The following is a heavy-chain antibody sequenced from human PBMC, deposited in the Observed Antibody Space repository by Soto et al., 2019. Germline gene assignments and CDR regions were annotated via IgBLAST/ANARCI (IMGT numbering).Heavy chain of an antibody. J-gene: IGHJ6*03. V-gene: IGHV1-69*02. D-gene: IGHD1-1*01. CDR1: GDSLTSYI. Sequence: QVQLVQSGAEVKKPGSSVRVSCEASGDSLTSYIFTWVRQAPGQVLEWMGRVIPIQGKADYALKIQDRVKITAEKSTNTVYMELRSLRPEDTALYYCAKSLVFVEHDYMDVWGKGTTVTVSS. CDR3: AKSLVFVEHDYMDV. CDR2: VIPIQGKA.